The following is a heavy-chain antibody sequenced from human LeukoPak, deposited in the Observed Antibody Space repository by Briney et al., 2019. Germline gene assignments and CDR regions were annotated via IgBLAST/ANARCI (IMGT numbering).Heavy chain of an antibody. CDR2: INPNSGGT. J-gene: IGHJ4*02. CDR3: ARHPNLDY. CDR1: GYTFTDYY. V-gene: IGHV1-2*02. Sequence: ASVKVSCKASGYTFTDYYIHWVRQAPGQGLEWMGWINPNSGGTSYAQKFQDRVTLTRDTSIRTAYMELSRLTSDDTAVYYCARHPNLDYWRQGTLVFVSS.